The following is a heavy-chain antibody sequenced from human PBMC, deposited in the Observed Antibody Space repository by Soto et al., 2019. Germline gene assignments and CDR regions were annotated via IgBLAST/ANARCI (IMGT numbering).Heavy chain of an antibody. CDR3: VRDGDVNTGFAKDY. V-gene: IGHV3-33*01. Sequence: PGGSLRLSCAASGFTFSSYGMHWVRQAPGKGLEWVAFIWHDGGNKFYAESVKGRFTISRDNSKNTLYLQMTSLSAEDTAMYYCVRDGDVNTGFAKDYWGRGTLVTVAS. CDR2: IWHDGGNK. J-gene: IGHJ4*02. D-gene: IGHD2-21*01. CDR1: GFTFSSYG.